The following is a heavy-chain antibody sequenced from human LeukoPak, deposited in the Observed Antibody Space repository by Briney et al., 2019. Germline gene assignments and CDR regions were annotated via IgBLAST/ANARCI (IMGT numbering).Heavy chain of an antibody. J-gene: IGHJ6*02. D-gene: IGHD4-17*01. CDR3: VIDPRTVTTRDYNHYGMDV. Sequence: PGGSLRLSCAASGFTFSSYAMSWVRQAPGKGLEWVSVISDSGGSTYYADSVKGRFTISRDNSKNTLYLQMNSLRAEDTASYHCVIDPRTVTTRDYNHYGMDVWGLGTTVTVSS. CDR2: ISDSGGST. V-gene: IGHV3-23*01. CDR1: GFTFSSYA.